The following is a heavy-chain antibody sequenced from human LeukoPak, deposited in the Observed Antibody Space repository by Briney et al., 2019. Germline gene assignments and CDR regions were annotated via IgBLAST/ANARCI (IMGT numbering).Heavy chain of an antibody. V-gene: IGHV3-21*04. CDR1: GFTFSSYS. CDR2: ISSSSSYI. CDR3: AKDGSGSFSIPDY. Sequence: GGSLRLSCAASGFTFSSYSMNWVRQAPGKGLEWVSSISSSSSYIYYADSVKGRFTISRDNAKNSLYLQMNSLRAEDTAVYYCAKDGSGSFSIPDYWGQGTLVTVSS. J-gene: IGHJ4*02. D-gene: IGHD3-10*01.